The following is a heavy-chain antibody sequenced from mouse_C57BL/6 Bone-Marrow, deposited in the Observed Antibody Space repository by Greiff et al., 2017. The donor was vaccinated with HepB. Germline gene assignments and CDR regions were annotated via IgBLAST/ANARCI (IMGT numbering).Heavy chain of an antibody. CDR2: ISDGGSYT. CDR3: ARERGYYGSSFYWYFDV. Sequence: DVHLVESGGGLVKPGGSLKLSCAASGFTFSSYAMSWVRQTPEKRLEWVATISDGGSYTYYPDNVKGRFTISRDNAKNNMYLQMSHLKSEDTAMYYCARERGYYGSSFYWYFDVWGTGTTVTVSS. CDR1: GFTFSSYA. J-gene: IGHJ1*03. V-gene: IGHV5-4*01. D-gene: IGHD1-1*01.